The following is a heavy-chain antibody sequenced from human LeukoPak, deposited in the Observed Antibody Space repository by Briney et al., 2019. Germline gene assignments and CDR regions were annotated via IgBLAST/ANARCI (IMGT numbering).Heavy chain of an antibody. J-gene: IGHJ4*02. Sequence: GSLRLSCVVSGFTFNIYGIHWVRQTPGKGLEWVALISYDGSKKWYADAVKGRFTISRDNSQNTLYLHMDSLRTADTAVYYCARRATSERGYSYGLDYWGQGTLVTVSS. D-gene: IGHD5-18*01. CDR2: ISYDGSKK. V-gene: IGHV3-30*03. CDR3: ARRATSERGYSYGLDY. CDR1: GFTFNIYG.